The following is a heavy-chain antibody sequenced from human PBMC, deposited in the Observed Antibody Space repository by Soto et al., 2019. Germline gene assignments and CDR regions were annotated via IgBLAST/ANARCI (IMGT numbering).Heavy chain of an antibody. Sequence: SETLSLTCTVSGGSISSGGYYWSWIRQHPGKGLEWIGYIYYSGSTYYNPSLKSRVTISVDTSKNQFSLKLSSVTAADTAVYYCARAMVVTQNWFDPWGQGNLVTVSS. CDR3: ARAMVVTQNWFDP. CDR1: GGSISSGGYY. CDR2: IYYSGST. J-gene: IGHJ5*02. V-gene: IGHV4-30-4*08. D-gene: IGHD2-21*02.